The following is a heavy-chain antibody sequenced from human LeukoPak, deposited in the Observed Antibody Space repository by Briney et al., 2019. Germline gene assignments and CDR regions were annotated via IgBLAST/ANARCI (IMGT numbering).Heavy chain of an antibody. D-gene: IGHD3-9*01. V-gene: IGHV4-38-2*02. CDR2: IYHSGST. J-gene: IGHJ4*02. Sequence: SETLSLTCTVSGYSISSGYYWGWIRQPPGKGLEWIGSIYHSGSTYYNPSLKSRVTISVDTSQNRLSLKLTSVTAADTAVFFCARLPQRSDILTSYANSFDYRGQGTLVTVRS. CDR1: GYSISSGYY. CDR3: ARLPQRSDILTSYANSFDY.